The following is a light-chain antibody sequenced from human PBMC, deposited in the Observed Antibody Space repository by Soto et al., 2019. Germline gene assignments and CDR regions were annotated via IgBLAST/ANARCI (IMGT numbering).Light chain of an antibody. CDR1: RANIGAGSD. V-gene: IGLV1-40*01. Sequence: QSLPWPPSSVSGAPDHRVTISRTGGRANIGAGSDVHWDKQLTRTSPPLLIYRNSKRPSGVPDRFSGSKSGTSASLDITGLQAEDEAQYYCQSAESSLEVVGSGTKVTV. J-gene: IGLJ1*01. CDR2: RNS. CDR3: QSAESSLEV.